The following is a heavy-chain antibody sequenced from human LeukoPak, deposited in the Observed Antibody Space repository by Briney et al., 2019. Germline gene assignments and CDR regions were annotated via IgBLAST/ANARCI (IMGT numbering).Heavy chain of an antibody. CDR2: ISGSGGST. CDR1: GFTFSRYA. D-gene: IGHD3-10*01. J-gene: IGHJ5*02. Sequence: PGGSLRLSCAASGFTFSRYAMSWVRQAPGKGLEWVSAISGSGGSTYYADSVKGRFTISRDNSKNTLYLQMNSLRAEDTAVYYCARLYYGSGSPDIKRNWFDPWGQGTLVTVSS. CDR3: ARLYYGSGSPDIKRNWFDP. V-gene: IGHV3-23*01.